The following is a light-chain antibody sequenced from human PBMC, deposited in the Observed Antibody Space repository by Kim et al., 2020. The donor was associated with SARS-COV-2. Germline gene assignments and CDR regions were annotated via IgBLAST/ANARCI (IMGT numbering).Light chain of an antibody. CDR2: SAS. J-gene: IGKJ4*01. V-gene: IGKV1-39*01. Sequence: ASVGDRVNITCRADQSITNDLNWYQQKPGKVPNVLIYSASSLQGGVPSRFSGSGSGTDFTLTISSPQPEDFATYYCQQTYSLPLTFGGGTKVDIK. CDR3: QQTYSLPLT. CDR1: QSITND.